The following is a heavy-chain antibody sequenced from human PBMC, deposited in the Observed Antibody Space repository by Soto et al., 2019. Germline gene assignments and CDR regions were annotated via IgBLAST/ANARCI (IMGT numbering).Heavy chain of an antibody. CDR3: ARGAIFGVVTPYYYYGMDV. CDR2: LDYSGNT. D-gene: IGHD3-3*01. Sequence: QVQLQESGPGLVRPSETLSLTCTVSGGSVNSGSYYWSWIRQPPGKGLEWIGYLDYSGNTNYNPSLKSRVTISVDTSKNQFSLRLSSVTAADTAVYYCARGAIFGVVTPYYYYGMDVWGQGTTVTVSS. V-gene: IGHV4-61*01. CDR1: GGSVNSGSYY. J-gene: IGHJ6*02.